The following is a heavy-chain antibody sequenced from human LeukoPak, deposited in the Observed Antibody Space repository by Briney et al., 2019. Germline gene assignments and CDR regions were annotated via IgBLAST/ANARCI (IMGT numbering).Heavy chain of an antibody. J-gene: IGHJ1*01. CDR1: GFTFSSYG. D-gene: IGHD5-24*01. CDR3: AGRDGYNDAEYLQH. Sequence: GRSLRLSCAASGFTFSSYGMHWVRQAPGKGLEWVAVIWYDGSNKYYGDSVKGRFTISRDNSKKTLYLQMNSLRGEDPGVFSWAGRDGYNDAEYLQHWGPGTLVTVS. CDR2: IWYDGSNK. V-gene: IGHV3-33*01.